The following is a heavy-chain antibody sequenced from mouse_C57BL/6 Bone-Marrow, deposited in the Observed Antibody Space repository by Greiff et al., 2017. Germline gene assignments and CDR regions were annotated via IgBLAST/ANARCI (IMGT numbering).Heavy chain of an antibody. D-gene: IGHD1-1*01. V-gene: IGHV1-82*01. J-gene: IGHJ1*03. CDR1: GYAFSSSW. CDR2: IYPGDGDT. CDR3: ARAPIYYYGSRYFDV. Sequence: VQLQQSGPELVKPGASVKISCKASGYAFSSSWMNWVKQRPGKGLEGIGRIYPGDGDTNYTGKFKGKATLTADKSSSTAYMQLSSLTSEDSAVYFCARAPIYYYGSRYFDVWGTGTTVTVSS.